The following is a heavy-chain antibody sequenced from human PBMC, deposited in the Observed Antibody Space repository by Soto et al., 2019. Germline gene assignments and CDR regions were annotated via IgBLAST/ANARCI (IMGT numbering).Heavy chain of an antibody. V-gene: IGHV3-74*01. Sequence: EVQLVESGGGLVQPGGSLRLSCAASGFTFNNFWMYWVRQTPEKGLVWVSGINSDGTTTIYADSVKGRFTISRDNAKNTLYLQMNSLTVEDKDIYSCVREIRWGQGTLVTVSS. J-gene: IGHJ4*02. CDR1: GFTFNNFW. CDR2: INSDGTTT. CDR3: VREIR.